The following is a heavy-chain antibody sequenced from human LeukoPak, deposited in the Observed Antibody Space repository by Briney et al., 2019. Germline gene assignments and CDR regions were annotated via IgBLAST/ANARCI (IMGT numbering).Heavy chain of an antibody. V-gene: IGHV4-59*01. CDR2: IYYSGST. J-gene: IGHJ4*02. D-gene: IGHD1-26*01. Sequence: SETLSLTCTVSGGSISSYYWSWIRQPPGKGLEWIGYIYYSGSTNYNPSLKSRVTISVDTSKNQSSLKLSSVTAADTAVYYCARESKVGSFDYWGQGTLVTVSS. CDR3: ARESKVGSFDY. CDR1: GGSISSYY.